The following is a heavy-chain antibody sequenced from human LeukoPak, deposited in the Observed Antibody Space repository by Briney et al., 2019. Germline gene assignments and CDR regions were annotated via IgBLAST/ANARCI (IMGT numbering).Heavy chain of an antibody. Sequence: GRSLRLSCAASGFTFDDYAMLWVRQAPGKGLEWVSGISWNSDNVDYADSVKGRFTISRDNAKNSLYLQVNSLRTEDMALYYCAKGGQQLLNDWFDPWGQGTLVTVSS. J-gene: IGHJ5*02. CDR1: GFTFDDYA. V-gene: IGHV3-9*03. CDR3: AKGGQQLLNDWFDP. CDR2: ISWNSDNV. D-gene: IGHD6-13*01.